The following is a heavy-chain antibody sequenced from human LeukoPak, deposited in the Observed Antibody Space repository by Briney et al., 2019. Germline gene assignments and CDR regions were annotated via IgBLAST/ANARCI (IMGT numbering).Heavy chain of an antibody. D-gene: IGHD3-3*01. CDR1: GFTFSSYA. CDR3: ARVSVLRFLEWYTPGIFDY. Sequence: GGSLRLSCAASGFTFSSYAMHWVRQAPGKGLEWVAVISYDGSNKYYADSVKGRFTISRDNSKNTLYLQMNSLRAEDTAVYYCARVSVLRFLEWYTPGIFDYWGQGTLVTVSS. V-gene: IGHV3-30-3*01. CDR2: ISYDGSNK. J-gene: IGHJ4*02.